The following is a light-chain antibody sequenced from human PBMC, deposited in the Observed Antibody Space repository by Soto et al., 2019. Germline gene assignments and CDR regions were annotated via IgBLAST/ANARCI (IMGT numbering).Light chain of an antibody. J-gene: IGKJ1*01. CDR3: QQYNNWAPWT. Sequence: EIVMTQSPATLSVSPGERATLSCRASQSVSSNLAWYQQKPGQAPRLLIYGPSTRATGIPARFSGSGSGTEFTLTLSSLQSEDFAVYYCQQYNNWAPWTFGQGTQVQIK. V-gene: IGKV3-15*01. CDR1: QSVSSN. CDR2: GPS.